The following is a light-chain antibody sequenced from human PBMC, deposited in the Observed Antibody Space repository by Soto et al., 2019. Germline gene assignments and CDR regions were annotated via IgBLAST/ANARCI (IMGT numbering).Light chain of an antibody. CDR3: QYYGSSTGFA. V-gene: IGKV3-20*01. CDR1: QSVASSA. CDR2: GAS. Sequence: EIVLTQSPGTLSLSAGERATLSCRASQSVASSALVWYQHKPGQAPRLLIFGASNRATGIPDRFSGSGSGTDFKLTITRLEPEDFAVYYCQYYGSSTGFAFGPGTRVDI. J-gene: IGKJ3*01.